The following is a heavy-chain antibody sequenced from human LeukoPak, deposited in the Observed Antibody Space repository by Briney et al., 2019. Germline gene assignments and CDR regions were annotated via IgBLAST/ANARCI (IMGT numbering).Heavy chain of an antibody. Sequence: ASVKVSFKASGYTFTIYYMHWVRQAPGQGVEWMGLINPSGGSTSYAQKFQGRVTITRDTSTSTVYMELSSLRSEDTAVYYCARIYCSSTSCHEGYFDYWGQGTLVTVSS. CDR3: ARIYCSSTSCHEGYFDY. D-gene: IGHD2-2*01. CDR2: INPSGGST. CDR1: GYTFTIYY. V-gene: IGHV1-46*01. J-gene: IGHJ4*02.